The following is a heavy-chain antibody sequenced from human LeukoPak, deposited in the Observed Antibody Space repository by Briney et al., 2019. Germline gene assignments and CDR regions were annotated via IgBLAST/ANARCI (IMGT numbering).Heavy chain of an antibody. Sequence: ASAKVSCKASGGTFSSYAISWVRQAPGQGLEWMGGIIPIFGTANYAQKFQGRVTITADESTSTAYMELISLRSEDTAVYYCAREGGLSSSWFDYWGQGTLVTVSS. J-gene: IGHJ4*02. V-gene: IGHV1-69*13. CDR3: AREGGLSSSWFDY. CDR1: GGTFSSYA. CDR2: IIPIFGTA. D-gene: IGHD6-13*01.